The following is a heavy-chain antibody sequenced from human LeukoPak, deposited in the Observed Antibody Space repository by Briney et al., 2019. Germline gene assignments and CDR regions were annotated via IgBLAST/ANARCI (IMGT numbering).Heavy chain of an antibody. CDR3: ARSPSGSAAAGTGYFQH. V-gene: IGHV4-61*08. Sequence: SETLSLTCAVSGGSISSGGYYWSWIRQPPGKGLEWIGYIYYSGSTNYNPSLKSRVTISVDTSKNQFSLKLSSVTAADTAVYYCARSPSGSAAAGTGYFQHWGQGTLVTVSS. D-gene: IGHD6-13*01. CDR2: IYYSGST. J-gene: IGHJ1*01. CDR1: GGSISSGGYY.